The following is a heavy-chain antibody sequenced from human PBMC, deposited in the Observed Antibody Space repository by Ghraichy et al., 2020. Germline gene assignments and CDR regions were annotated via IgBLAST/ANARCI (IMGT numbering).Heavy chain of an antibody. CDR3: ATHQFDSGRVFDY. J-gene: IGHJ4*02. Sequence: GGSLRLSCAAYGFTFSSYGMHWVRQAPGKGLEWVAVIWYDGSNKYYADSVKGRFTISRDNSKNTLYLQMNSLRAEDTAVYYCATHQFDSGRVFDYWGQGTLVTVSP. V-gene: IGHV3-33*01. CDR2: IWYDGSNK. D-gene: IGHD3-10*01. CDR1: GFTFSSYG.